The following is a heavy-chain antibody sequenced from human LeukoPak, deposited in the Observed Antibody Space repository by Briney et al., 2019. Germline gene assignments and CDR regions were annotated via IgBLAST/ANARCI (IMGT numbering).Heavy chain of an antibody. Sequence: GGSLRLSCTASGFTFSSYAMHWVRQAPGKGLEWVAVISYDGSNKYYADSVKGRFTISRDNSKNTLYLQMNSPRAEDTAVYYCARDQGAFDIWGQGTMVTVSS. CDR2: ISYDGSNK. CDR3: ARDQGAFDI. J-gene: IGHJ3*02. CDR1: GFTFSSYA. V-gene: IGHV3-30-3*01.